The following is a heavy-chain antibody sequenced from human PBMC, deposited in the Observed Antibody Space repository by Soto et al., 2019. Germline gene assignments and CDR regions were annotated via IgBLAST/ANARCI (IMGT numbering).Heavy chain of an antibody. CDR1: GFSLSTSGVG. D-gene: IGHD2-15*01. CDR3: AYLPCSGGSCYWFSFSGMDV. J-gene: IGHJ6*02. Sequence: QITLKESGPTLVKPTQTLTLTCTLSGFSLSTSGVGVAWIRQPPGKALEWLALIYWDDDKRYRLSLESRLTLTKDTAKNQVVLTMTNMDSVDTATYYCAYLPCSGGSCYWFSFSGMDVWGQGTTVTVSS. CDR2: IYWDDDK. V-gene: IGHV2-5*02.